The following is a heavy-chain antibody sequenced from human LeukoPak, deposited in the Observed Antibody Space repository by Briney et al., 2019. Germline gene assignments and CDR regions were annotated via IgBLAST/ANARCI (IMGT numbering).Heavy chain of an antibody. CDR2: IYYSGST. CDR1: GGSISSSYW. D-gene: IGHD5-24*01. V-gene: IGHV4-4*02. J-gene: IGHJ4*02. CDR3: TRLGRDDYNFGRYYFER. Sequence: SETLSLTCAVSGGSISSSYWWSWVRQPPGKGLEWIGEIYYSGSTNYNPSLKSRVTISVDTSKNHFSLNLTSVSAADTAVYYCTRLGRDDYNFGRYYFERWGQGTLVTVSS.